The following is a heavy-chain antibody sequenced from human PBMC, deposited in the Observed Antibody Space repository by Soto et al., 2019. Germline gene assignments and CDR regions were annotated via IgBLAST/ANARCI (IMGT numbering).Heavy chain of an antibody. J-gene: IGHJ5*02. CDR2: ISAYNGNT. V-gene: IGHV1-18*01. Sequence: QVQLVQSGAEVKKPGASVKVSCKASGYTFTSYGISWVRQAPGQGLEWMGWISAYNGNTNYAQKLQGRVTMTTDTSTSTAYMELRSLRSDDTAVYYCAGAHPDYDFWSGYSPNWFDPWGQGTLVTVSS. D-gene: IGHD3-3*01. CDR3: AGAHPDYDFWSGYSPNWFDP. CDR1: GYTFTSYG.